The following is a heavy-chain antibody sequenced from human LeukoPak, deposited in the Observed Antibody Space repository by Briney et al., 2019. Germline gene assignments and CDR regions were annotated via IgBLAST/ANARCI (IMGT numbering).Heavy chain of an antibody. Sequence: GESLKVSCKGSGSSFTSYWNGWGRQMPGKGLEWMGIIYPGDSDTRYSPSFQGQVTISADKSISTAYLQWSSLKASDTAMYYCARQAYGLYFDYWGQGTLVTVSS. CDR1: GSSFTSYW. V-gene: IGHV5-51*01. CDR3: ARQAYGLYFDY. J-gene: IGHJ4*02. D-gene: IGHD3-10*01. CDR2: IYPGDSDT.